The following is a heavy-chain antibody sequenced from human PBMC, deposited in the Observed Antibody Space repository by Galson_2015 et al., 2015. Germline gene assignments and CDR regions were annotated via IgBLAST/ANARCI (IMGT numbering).Heavy chain of an antibody. CDR3: AKPGGIAVDPGWSHAEYFQH. Sequence: SLRLSCAASGFTFSSYAMSWVRQAPGKGLEWVSAISGSGGSTYYADSVKGRFTISRDNSKNTLYLQMNSLRAEDTAVYYCAKPGGIAVDPGWSHAEYFQHWGQGTLVTVSS. CDR1: GFTFSSYA. V-gene: IGHV3-23*01. D-gene: IGHD6-19*01. J-gene: IGHJ1*01. CDR2: ISGSGGST.